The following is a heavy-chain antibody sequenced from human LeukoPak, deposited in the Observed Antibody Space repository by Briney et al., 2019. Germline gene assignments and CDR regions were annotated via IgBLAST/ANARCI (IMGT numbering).Heavy chain of an antibody. J-gene: IGHJ4*02. CDR2: ISSDGSIK. CDR1: GFTFSSHG. Sequence: PGGSLRLSCAASGFTFSSHGMHWVRQAPGKGLEWVALISSDGSIKSYADSVKGRFTVSRDNAKNSLYLQMNSLRAEDTAVYYCARDAGYGYWVVDYWGQGTLVTVSS. CDR3: ARDAGYGYWVVDY. V-gene: IGHV3-30*03. D-gene: IGHD5-18*01.